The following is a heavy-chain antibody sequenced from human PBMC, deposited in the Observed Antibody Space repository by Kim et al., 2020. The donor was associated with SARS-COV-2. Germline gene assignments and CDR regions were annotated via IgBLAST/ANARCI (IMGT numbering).Heavy chain of an antibody. CDR1: GFTFSSYA. Sequence: GGSLRLSCAASGFTFSSYAMSWVRQAPGKGLEWVSSISGSGGSTYSADSVKGRFTISRDNSKNTLYLQMNSLRAEETAVYYYAKDLAGYCSGGSCYSGDYWGQGTLVTVSS. CDR2: ISGSGGST. CDR3: AKDLAGYCSGGSCYSGDY. V-gene: IGHV3-23*01. J-gene: IGHJ4*02. D-gene: IGHD2-15*01.